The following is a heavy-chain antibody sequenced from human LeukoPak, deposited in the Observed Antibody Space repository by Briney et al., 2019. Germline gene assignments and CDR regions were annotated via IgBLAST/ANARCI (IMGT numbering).Heavy chain of an antibody. D-gene: IGHD3-22*01. CDR1: GDSISSGNYY. CDR3: ARDLDSSGFFDY. Sequence: ASQTLSLTCTVSGDSISSGNYYWSWIRQPAGKGLEWIGRIYTSGSTNYNPSLKSRVTISVDTSKNQFSLKLSSVTAADTAVYYCARDLDSSGFFDYWGQGTLVTVSS. J-gene: IGHJ4*02. V-gene: IGHV4-61*02. CDR2: IYTSGST.